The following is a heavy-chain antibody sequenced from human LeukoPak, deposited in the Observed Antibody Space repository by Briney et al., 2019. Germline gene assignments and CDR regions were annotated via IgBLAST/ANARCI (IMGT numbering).Heavy chain of an antibody. CDR2: INPNSGGT. D-gene: IGHD3-10*01. CDR1: GYTFTGYY. J-gene: IGHJ6*02. Sequence: GASVKVSCKASGYTFTGYYMHWVRQAPGQGLEWMGWINPNSGGTNYAQKFQGRVTMTRDTSISTAYMELSRLRSDDTAVYYCARRESNYYGSGSYYNPNPSGMDVWGQGTTVTVS. V-gene: IGHV1-2*02. CDR3: ARRESNYYGSGSYYNPNPSGMDV.